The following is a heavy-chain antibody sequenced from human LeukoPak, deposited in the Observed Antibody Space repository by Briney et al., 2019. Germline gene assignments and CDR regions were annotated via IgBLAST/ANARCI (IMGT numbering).Heavy chain of an antibody. J-gene: IGHJ4*02. CDR2: IKQHGSEK. CDR1: GFTFSSYW. Sequence: GGPLRLSCGASGFTFSSYWMLWLRQGRVKGLEWVANIKQHGSEKYYVDSVKSRLTISRDNAKNSLHLQTNRLRAEDTAVYYCARGGYWGQGTLVTVSS. CDR3: ARGGY. V-gene: IGHV3-7*01.